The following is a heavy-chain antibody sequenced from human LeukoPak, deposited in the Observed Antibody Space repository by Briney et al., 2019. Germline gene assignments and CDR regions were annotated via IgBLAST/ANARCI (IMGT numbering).Heavy chain of an antibody. CDR2: INWNGGST. D-gene: IGHD4-17*01. CDR3: ARGYGDYDFFFNY. CDR1: GFTFDDYG. V-gene: IGHV3-20*04. Sequence: VGSLRLSCAASGFTFDDYGMSWVRQAPGKGLEWVSGINWNGGSTGYADSVKGRFTISRDNAKNPLYLRMNSLRAEDTAFYYCARGYGDYDFFFNYWGQGTLVTVSS. J-gene: IGHJ4*02.